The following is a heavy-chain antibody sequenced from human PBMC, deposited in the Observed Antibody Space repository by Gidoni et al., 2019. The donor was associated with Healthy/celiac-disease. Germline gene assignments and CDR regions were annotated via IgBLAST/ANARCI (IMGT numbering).Heavy chain of an antibody. J-gene: IGHJ5*02. CDR3: AHITLYDSSGYYYLPLNWFDP. CDR1: GFSLSTSGVG. V-gene: IGHV2-5*02. Sequence: QITLKESGPTLVKPTQTLTLTCTFSGFSLSTSGVGVGWIRQPPGKALEWLALIYWDDDKRYSPSLKSRLTITKDTSKNQVVLTMTNMDPVDTATYYCAHITLYDSSGYYYLPLNWFDPWGQGTLVTVSS. CDR2: IYWDDDK. D-gene: IGHD3-22*01.